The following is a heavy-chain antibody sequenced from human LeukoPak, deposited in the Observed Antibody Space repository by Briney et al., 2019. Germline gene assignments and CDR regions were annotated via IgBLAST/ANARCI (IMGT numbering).Heavy chain of an antibody. CDR2: ITGSSSII. V-gene: IGHV3-48*01. CDR1: GFTFSSYS. Sequence: PGGSLRLSCAASGFTFSSYSINWVRRAPGKGLEWVSYITGSSSIIYYADSVKGRFTISRDNAKNSLYLQMNSLRAEDTAVYYCARDQGRFLEWLFTPTTVSWGQGTLVTVSS. CDR3: ARDQGRFLEWLFTPTTVS. D-gene: IGHD3-3*01. J-gene: IGHJ4*02.